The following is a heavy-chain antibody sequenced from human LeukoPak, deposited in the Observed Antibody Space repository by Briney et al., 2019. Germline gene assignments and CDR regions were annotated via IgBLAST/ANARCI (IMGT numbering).Heavy chain of an antibody. CDR1: GFTFSSYG. V-gene: IGHV3-30*02. Sequence: GGSLRLSCAASGFTFSSYGMHWVRQAPGKGLEWVAFIRYDGSNKYYADSVKGRFTISRDNSKNTLYLQMNSLRAEDTAVYYCAKAPDSSPAYFDYWGQGTLVTVSS. D-gene: IGHD3-22*01. CDR2: IRYDGSNK. CDR3: AKAPDSSPAYFDY. J-gene: IGHJ4*02.